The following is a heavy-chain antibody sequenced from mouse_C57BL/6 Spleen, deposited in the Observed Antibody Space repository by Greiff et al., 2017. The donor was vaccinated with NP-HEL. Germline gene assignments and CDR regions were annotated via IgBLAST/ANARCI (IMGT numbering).Heavy chain of an antibody. CDR3: ATITTLGYFYV. CDR1: GYTFTSYG. Sequence: QVQLQQSGAELARPGASVKLSCKASGYTFTSYGISWVKQRTGQGLEWIGEIYPRSGNTYFNEKFKGKATLPADKSSSTAYMELRSLTSEDSSVYFCATITTLGYFYVWGTGTTVTAAS. CDR2: IYPRSGNT. V-gene: IGHV1-81*01. J-gene: IGHJ1*03. D-gene: IGHD1-1*01.